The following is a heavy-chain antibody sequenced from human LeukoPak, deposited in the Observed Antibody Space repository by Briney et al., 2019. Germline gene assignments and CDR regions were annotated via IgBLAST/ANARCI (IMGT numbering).Heavy chain of an antibody. CDR2: IIPIFGTA. J-gene: IGHJ6*02. D-gene: IGHD2-15*01. V-gene: IGHV1-69*13. CDR3: ARVQVVVAATVYYYGMDV. CDR1: GGTFSSYA. Sequence: GASVKVSCKASGGTFSSYAISWVRQAPGQGLEWMGGIIPIFGTANYAQKFQGRVTITADESTSTAYMELSSLRSEDTAVYYCARVQVVVAATVYYYGMDVWDQGTTVTVSS.